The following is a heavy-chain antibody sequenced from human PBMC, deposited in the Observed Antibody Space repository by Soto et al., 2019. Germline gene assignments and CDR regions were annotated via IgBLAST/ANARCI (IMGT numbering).Heavy chain of an antibody. CDR3: ARDFWSSGYYFDY. CDR1: GFTFSSYS. CDR2: ISYDGSNK. Sequence: QVQLVESGGGVVQPGRSLRLSCAASGFTFSSYSMHGVLQAPGKGLEWVAVISYDGSNKYYADSVKGRFTISRDNSKNTLYLQMNSLRAEDTAVYYCARDFWSSGYYFDYWGQGTLVTVSS. J-gene: IGHJ4*02. D-gene: IGHD3-22*01. V-gene: IGHV3-30-3*01.